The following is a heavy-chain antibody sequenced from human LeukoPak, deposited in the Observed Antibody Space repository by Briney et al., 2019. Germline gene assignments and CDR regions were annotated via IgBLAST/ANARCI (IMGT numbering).Heavy chain of an antibody. D-gene: IGHD3-3*01. V-gene: IGHV3-11*04. CDR1: GFTFSDYY. J-gene: IGHJ6*03. Sequence: PGGSLRLSCAASGFTFSDYYMSWIRQAPGKGLEWVSYISSSGSTTYYADSVKGRFTISRDNAKNSLYLQMNSLRAEDTAVYYCARGPDPYYDFWSGYYTYYYYYYMDVWGKGTTVTVSS. CDR3: ARGPDPYYDFWSGYYTYYYYYYMDV. CDR2: ISSSGSTT.